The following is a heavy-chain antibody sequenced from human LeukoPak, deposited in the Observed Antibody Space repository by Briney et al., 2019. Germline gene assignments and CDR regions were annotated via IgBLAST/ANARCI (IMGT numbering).Heavy chain of an antibody. D-gene: IGHD1-26*01. V-gene: IGHV3-23*01. Sequence: GGTLRLSCAASGFTFSNYGMSWVRQAPGKGLEWVSTLSRSGDSPYYADSVKGRFTISRDNSKNTLYLQMNSLRAEDTAVYYCAKDWGDSGSYYYYYYYMDVWGKGTTVTVSS. CDR3: AKDWGDSGSYYYYYYYMDV. J-gene: IGHJ6*03. CDR1: GFTFSNYG. CDR2: LSRSGDSP.